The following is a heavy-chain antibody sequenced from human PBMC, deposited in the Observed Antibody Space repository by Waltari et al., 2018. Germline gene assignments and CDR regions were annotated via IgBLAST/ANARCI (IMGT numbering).Heavy chain of an antibody. CDR1: GFTFGDYA. J-gene: IGHJ4*02. V-gene: IGHV3-49*03. CDR2: IRSKPYGGTT. D-gene: IGHD3-16*01. CDR3: TRRGPSEFDY. Sequence: EVQLVESGGGLEQPWGSLRLSCTGSGFTFGDYAMNWFRQAPGKGVKWVGFIRSKPYGGTTKYDASVKGRFTISRYDSKSIAYLQMNSLKTEDTAVYFCTRRGPSEFDYWGQGTLVTVSS.